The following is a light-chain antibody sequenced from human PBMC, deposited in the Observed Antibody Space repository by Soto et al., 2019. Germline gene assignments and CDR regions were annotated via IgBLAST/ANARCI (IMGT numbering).Light chain of an antibody. CDR2: EDN. CDR1: SGSIASNY. Sequence: NFMLTQPHSVSASPGKTVTISCTRTSGSIASNYVQWFQQRPGSSPTTVMFEDNQRPSGVPDRFSGSIDSSSNSASLTISGLRTEDEADYYCQSYDSDNQVFGGGTKVTVL. CDR3: QSYDSDNQV. J-gene: IGLJ3*02. V-gene: IGLV6-57*01.